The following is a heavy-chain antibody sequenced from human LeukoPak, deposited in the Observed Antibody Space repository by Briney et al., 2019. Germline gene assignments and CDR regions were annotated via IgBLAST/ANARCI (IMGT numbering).Heavy chain of an antibody. CDR3: ARPDYGGNSGEYYYYGMDV. CDR2: ISGSSSTM. Sequence: PGGSLRLSCAASGFTFSSYSMNWVRQAPGKGLEWISYISGSSSTMYYADSVKGRFTISRDNAKSSLFLQMNGLRAEDTAVYYCARPDYGGNSGEYYYYGMDVWGQGTTVTVSS. CDR1: GFTFSSYS. V-gene: IGHV3-48*01. J-gene: IGHJ6*02. D-gene: IGHD4-23*01.